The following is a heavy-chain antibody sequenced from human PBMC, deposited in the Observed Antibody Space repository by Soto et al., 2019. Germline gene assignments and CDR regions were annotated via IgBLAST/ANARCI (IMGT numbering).Heavy chain of an antibody. D-gene: IGHD3-22*01. CDR1: GGSVSSGISY. CDR2: IYYSGST. V-gene: IGHV4-61*01. J-gene: IGHJ4*02. Sequence: LEILSLTCTVSGGSVSSGISYCSWILQPPGKGLEWIGYIYYSGSTNYNPSLKSRVTISLDTSNNQFSLKLNSVTAADTAVYYCAREDSSGYYQFDYWGQGTLVTVSS. CDR3: AREDSSGYYQFDY.